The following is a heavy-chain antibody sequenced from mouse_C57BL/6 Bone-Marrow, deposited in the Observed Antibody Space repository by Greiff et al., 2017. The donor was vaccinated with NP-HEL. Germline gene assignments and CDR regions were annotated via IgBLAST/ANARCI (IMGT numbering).Heavy chain of an antibody. Sequence: VQLQQSGPGLVQPSQSLSITCTASGFSLTSYGVHWVRQSPGKGLEWLGGIWRGGSTDDNAAFMSRLSITKDNSKSQVFFKMNSLQADDTAIYYCAKKGYDYGYFDVWGKGTTVTVSS. CDR1: GFSLTSYG. CDR2: IWRGGST. V-gene: IGHV2-5*01. CDR3: AKKGYDYGYFDV. D-gene: IGHD2-3*01. J-gene: IGHJ1*03.